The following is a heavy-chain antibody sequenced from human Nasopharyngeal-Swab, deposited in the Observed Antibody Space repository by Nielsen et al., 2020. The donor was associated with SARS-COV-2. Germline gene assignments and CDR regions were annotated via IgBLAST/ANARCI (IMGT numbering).Heavy chain of an antibody. V-gene: IGHV3-20*04. J-gene: IGHJ4*02. CDR1: GFILHDYG. CDR2: IKWNGGST. CDR3: ARDRCVAPSNYVDY. D-gene: IGHD3-10*01. Sequence: GESLKISCAASGFILHDYGMSWVRQAPGKGLEWVSAIKWNGGSTVYADPVKGRITISRDNAKNSLFLQMNSLRVEDTAFYYCARDRCVAPSNYVDYWGQGTLVTVSS.